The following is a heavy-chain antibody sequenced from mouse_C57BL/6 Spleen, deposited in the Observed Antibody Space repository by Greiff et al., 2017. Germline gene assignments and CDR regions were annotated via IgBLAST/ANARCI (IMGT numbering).Heavy chain of an antibody. CDR1: GYSITSGYF. J-gene: IGHJ4*01. V-gene: IGHV3-6*01. D-gene: IGHD2-1*01. CDR3: ANNYYDYDAGDY. Sequence: EVQLEESGPGLVNPSQSLSLTCSVTGYSITSGYFWNWIRQFPGNKLEWMGYISYDGSNKYNPSLKNRISITRDTSKNQFFLKLNSVTTEDTSTYYCANNYYDYDAGDYWGQGTSDTVSS. CDR2: ISYDGSN.